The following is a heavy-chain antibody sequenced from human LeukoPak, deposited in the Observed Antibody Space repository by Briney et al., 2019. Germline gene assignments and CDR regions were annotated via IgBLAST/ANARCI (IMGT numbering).Heavy chain of an antibody. Sequence: SVKVSCKASGGTFSSYAISWVRQAPGQGLEWMGGIIPIFGTANYAQKFQGRVTITTDESTSTAYMELSSLRSEDTVVYYCASGEGEVVPAEWGQGTLVTVSS. D-gene: IGHD2-2*01. J-gene: IGHJ4*02. CDR2: IIPIFGTA. CDR3: ASGEGEVVPAE. CDR1: GGTFSSYA. V-gene: IGHV1-69*05.